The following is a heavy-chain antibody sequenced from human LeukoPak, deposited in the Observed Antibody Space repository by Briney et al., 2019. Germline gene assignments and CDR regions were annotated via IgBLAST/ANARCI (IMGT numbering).Heavy chain of an antibody. J-gene: IGHJ6*03. D-gene: IGHD2-21*01. CDR3: AREGTGGGARSNYYYYYMDV. Sequence: LSCAVAGVTFRRYAMHGGRRTPGKRIERVAVISYDGSNKYYADSVKGRFTISRDNSKNTLYLQMNSLIAEDTAVYYCAREGTGGGARSNYYYYYMDVWGKGTTVTVSS. V-gene: IGHV3-30*01. CDR1: GVTFRRYA. CDR2: ISYDGSNK.